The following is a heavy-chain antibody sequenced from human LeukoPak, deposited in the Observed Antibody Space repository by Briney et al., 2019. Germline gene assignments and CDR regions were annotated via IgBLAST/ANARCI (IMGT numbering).Heavy chain of an antibody. CDR2: IYYSGST. Sequence: PSETLSLTCTVSGGSISSYYWSWIRQPPGKGLEWIGCIYYSGSTNYNPSLKSRVTISVDTSKNQFSLKLSSVTAADTAVYYCARKTHTARMNAFDIWGQGTMVTVSS. J-gene: IGHJ3*02. CDR1: GGSISSYY. D-gene: IGHD5-18*01. CDR3: ARKTHTARMNAFDI. V-gene: IGHV4-59*01.